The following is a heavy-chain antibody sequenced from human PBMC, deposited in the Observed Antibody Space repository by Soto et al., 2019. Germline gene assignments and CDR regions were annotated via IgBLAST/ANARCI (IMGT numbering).Heavy chain of an antibody. CDR2: IYCDDDK. CDR3: AHRTIQVYGMDV. V-gene: IGHV2-5*02. D-gene: IGHD5-18*01. CDR1: GFSLSTSGVG. Sequence: QITLKESGPTLVKPTQTLTLTCTFSGFSLSTSGVGVGWIRQPPGKALEWLALIYCDDDKRYSPSLRSRLTLTKDTSKNQVVLTMTNMDPVDTATYYCAHRTIQVYGMDVWGQGTTVTVSS. J-gene: IGHJ6*02.